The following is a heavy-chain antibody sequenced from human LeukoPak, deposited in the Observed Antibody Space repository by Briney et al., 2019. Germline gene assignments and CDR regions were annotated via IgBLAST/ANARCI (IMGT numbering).Heavy chain of an antibody. D-gene: IGHD2-2*01. J-gene: IGHJ4*02. V-gene: IGHV3-33*01. CDR3: ARESAAGITSCYLPY. CDR1: GFTFSSYG. CDR2: IWYDGSNK. Sequence: GGSLRLSCAASGFTFSSYGMHWVRQAPGKGLEWVAVIWYDGSNKYYADSVKGRFTISRDNSKNTLYLQMNSLRAEDTAVYYCARESAAGITSCYLPYWGQGTLVTVSS.